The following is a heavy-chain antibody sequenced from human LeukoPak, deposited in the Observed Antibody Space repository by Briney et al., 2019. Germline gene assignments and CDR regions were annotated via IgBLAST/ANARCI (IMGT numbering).Heavy chain of an antibody. CDR2: ISGSGGST. V-gene: IGHV3-23*01. D-gene: IGHD5-12*01. J-gene: IGHJ4*02. CDR3: AREGRVSGYDFDC. Sequence: GGSLRLSCAASGFTFSSYAMSWVRQAPGKGLEWVSAISGSGGSTYYADSVKGRFTISRDNAKNTLNLQMNSLRVEDTAVYYCAREGRVSGYDFDCWGQGTLVTVSS. CDR1: GFTFSSYA.